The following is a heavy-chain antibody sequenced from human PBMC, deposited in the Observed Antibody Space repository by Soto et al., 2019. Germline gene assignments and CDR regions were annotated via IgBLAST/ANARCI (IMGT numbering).Heavy chain of an antibody. Sequence: GGSLRLSCTASGFTLSSDSMNWVRQAPGKGLEWVSYITTSGTTIYYADSLKGRFTISRDNDKNSLYLQMNSLRDEDTAVYYCARPTTRYSGYGAAFDIWGQGTIVTVSS. J-gene: IGHJ3*02. D-gene: IGHD5-12*01. CDR3: ARPTTRYSGYGAAFDI. CDR1: GFTLSSDS. V-gene: IGHV3-48*02. CDR2: ITTSGTTI.